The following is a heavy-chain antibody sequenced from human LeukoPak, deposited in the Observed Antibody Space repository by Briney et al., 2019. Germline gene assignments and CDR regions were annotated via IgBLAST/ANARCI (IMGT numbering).Heavy chain of an antibody. Sequence: GAVTVSCKASGYTFTSYSITWVRQAPGQRLEWMGWINANNINTDYAQKLRDRVTMTTDTSTNTAYMELRSLRSDDTAVYYCARDLDRIVPTTADYWGQGTLVTVSS. CDR2: INANNINT. CDR3: ARDLDRIVPTTADY. CDR1: GYTFTSYS. J-gene: IGHJ4*02. D-gene: IGHD5-12*01. V-gene: IGHV1-18*01.